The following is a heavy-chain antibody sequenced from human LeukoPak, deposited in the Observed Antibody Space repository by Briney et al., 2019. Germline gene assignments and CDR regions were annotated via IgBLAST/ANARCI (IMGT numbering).Heavy chain of an antibody. CDR1: GFTFSSYE. Sequence: GGSLRLSCAASGFTFSSYEMNWVRQAPGKGLEWVSYISSSGSTIYYADSVKGRFTISRDNAKNSLYLQMNSLRAEDTAVYYCARARFGGYYGMDVWGKGTTVTVSS. CDR3: ARARFGGYYGMDV. CDR2: ISSSGSTI. D-gene: IGHD3-10*01. V-gene: IGHV3-48*03. J-gene: IGHJ6*04.